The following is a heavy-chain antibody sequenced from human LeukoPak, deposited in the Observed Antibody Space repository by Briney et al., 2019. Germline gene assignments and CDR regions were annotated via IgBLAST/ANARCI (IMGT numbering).Heavy chain of an antibody. V-gene: IGHV1-46*02. CDR3: ARGDIDH. Sequence: ASVKVSCKTSGYTFNIYYVQWVRQAPGQGLEWMGVIHPNDGSTTYTQKFQGRIIMTSDTSTSTIYMELSSLRSDDTAVYYCARGDIDHWGQGTLVTVSS. CDR2: IHPNDGST. CDR1: GYTFNIYY. J-gene: IGHJ5*02. D-gene: IGHD2-15*01.